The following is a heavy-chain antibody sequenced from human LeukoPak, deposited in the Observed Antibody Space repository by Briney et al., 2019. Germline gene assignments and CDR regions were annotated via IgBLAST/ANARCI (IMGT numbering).Heavy chain of an antibody. V-gene: IGHV4-39*01. D-gene: IGHD6-13*01. CDR3: ARLQNIAAAAQGYFDF. CDR1: GGSISSSSYY. Sequence: SETLSLTCTVSGGSISSSSYYWGWIRQPPGKGLEWIGSIYYSGSTYYNPSLKSRVTISVDTSKNQFSLKLSSLTAADTAVYYCARLQNIAAAAQGYFDFRGQGTLVTVSS. CDR2: IYYSGST. J-gene: IGHJ4*02.